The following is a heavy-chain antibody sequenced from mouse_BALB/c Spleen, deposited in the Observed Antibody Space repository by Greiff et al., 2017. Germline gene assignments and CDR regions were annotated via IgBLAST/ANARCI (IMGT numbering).Heavy chain of an antibody. V-gene: IGHV1S135*01. D-gene: IGHD1-2*01. CDR1: GFTFTDYN. CDR2: IDPYNGGT. Sequence: EVQLQQSGPELVKPGASVKVSCKASGFTFTDYNMHWVKQSHGKSLEWIGFIDPYNGGTSYNQKFKGKATLTVAKSSSTSFMHINSLTSEDSAVYYCAKIHYDGTLDYWGQGTTLTGSS. J-gene: IGHJ2*01. CDR3: AKIHYDGTLDY.